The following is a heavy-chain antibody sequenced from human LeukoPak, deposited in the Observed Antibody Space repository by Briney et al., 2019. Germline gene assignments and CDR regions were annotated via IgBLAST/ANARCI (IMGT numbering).Heavy chain of an antibody. D-gene: IGHD6-19*01. J-gene: IGHJ6*03. V-gene: IGHV3-21*01. Sequence: PGGSLRLSCAASGFTFSSYSMNWVRQAPGKGLEWVSSISSSSTYIYYADSVNGRFTISRDNAKNSLYLQMNSLRAEDTAVYYCARGKIAVAPKTHYYYYYYMDVWGKGTTVTVSS. CDR2: ISSSSTYI. CDR3: ARGKIAVAPKTHYYYYYYMDV. CDR1: GFTFSSYS.